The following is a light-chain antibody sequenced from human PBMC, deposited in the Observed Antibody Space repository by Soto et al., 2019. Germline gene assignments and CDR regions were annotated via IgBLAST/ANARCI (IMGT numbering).Light chain of an antibody. V-gene: IGLV2-23*02. CDR3: CSYAGSSTYV. Sequence: QSALTQPASVSGSPGQSITISCTGTSSDVGSYNLVSWYQQHPGKAPKLMIYEVSKRPSGVSNRFSGSKSGNTASLTISGLQAEDEAEYYCCSYAGSSTYVFGTGTKLTVL. J-gene: IGLJ1*01. CDR1: SSDVGSYNL. CDR2: EVS.